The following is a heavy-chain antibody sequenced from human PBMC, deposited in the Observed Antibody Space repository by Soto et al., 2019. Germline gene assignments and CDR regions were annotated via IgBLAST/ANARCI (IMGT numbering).Heavy chain of an antibody. D-gene: IGHD4-17*01. CDR1: GFTFSSYG. CDR2: IWYDGSNK. CDR3: AREGAGRATVTTRLGFV. V-gene: IGHV3-33*01. J-gene: IGHJ4*02. Sequence: PGGSLRLSCAASGFTFSSYGMHWVRQAPGKGLEWVAVIWYDGSNKYYADSVKGRFTISRDNSKNTLYLQMNSLRAEDTAVYYCAREGAGRATVTTRLGFVWGQGTLVTVSS.